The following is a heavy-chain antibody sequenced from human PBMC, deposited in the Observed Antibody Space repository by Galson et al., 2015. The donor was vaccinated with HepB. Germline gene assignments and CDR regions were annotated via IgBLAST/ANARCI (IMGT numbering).Heavy chain of an antibody. CDR2: IRPAVSDT. CDR1: GYRFRSYW. CDR3: TCSSSGKNIFDY. D-gene: IGHD6-6*01. J-gene: IGHJ4*02. Sequence: QSGAEVKKPGESLKISCTTSGYRFRSYWIGWVRQMPGKGLEWLGIIRPAVSDTRYSPSAQGQVTISAHNSNSTAYVQWNSLKASDTAIYYCTCSSSGKNIFDYWGQGTQVTVSS. V-gene: IGHV5-51*03.